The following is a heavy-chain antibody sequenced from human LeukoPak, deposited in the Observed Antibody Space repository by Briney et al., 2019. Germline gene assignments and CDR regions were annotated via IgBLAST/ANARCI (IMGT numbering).Heavy chain of an antibody. V-gene: IGHV3-30*02. Sequence: GGSLRLSCVASEFIFSSYGMHWVRQAPGRGLEWVAFIRYDGSSQYYADSVKGRFTISRDNSKNTLSLQMNSLRTEDTAVYYCARGVQWIQLWFDYWGQGSLVTVSS. J-gene: IGHJ4*02. CDR2: IRYDGSSQ. D-gene: IGHD5-18*01. CDR3: ARGVQWIQLWFDY. CDR1: EFIFSSYG.